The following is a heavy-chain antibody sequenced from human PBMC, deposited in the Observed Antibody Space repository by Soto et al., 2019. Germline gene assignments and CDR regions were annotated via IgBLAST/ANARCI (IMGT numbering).Heavy chain of an antibody. D-gene: IGHD2-15*01. CDR3: ARAYCSGGSCYFFGHDY. Sequence: SETLSLTCTVSGGSISSYYWSWIRQPPGKGLEWIGYIYYSGSTNYNPSLKSRVTISVDTSKNQFSLKLSSVTAADTAVYYCARAYCSGGSCYFFGHDYWGQGTLVTVSS. J-gene: IGHJ4*02. CDR2: IYYSGST. V-gene: IGHV4-59*01. CDR1: GGSISSYY.